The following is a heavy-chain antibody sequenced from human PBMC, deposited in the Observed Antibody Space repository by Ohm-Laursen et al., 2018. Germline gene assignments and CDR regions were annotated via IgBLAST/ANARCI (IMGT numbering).Heavy chain of an antibody. Sequence: GTLSLTCFVSGGSTSTYYWSWIRQSAGKGLEWIGHINYSGNTNYNPSLKSRVTISVDTSKNQFSLKLSSVTAADTAVYYCARQEGYCSSTSCYEVWFDPWGQGTLVTVSS. D-gene: IGHD2-2*01. J-gene: IGHJ5*02. CDR2: INYSGNT. CDR3: ARQEGYCSSTSCYEVWFDP. CDR1: GGSTSTYY. V-gene: IGHV4-59*08.